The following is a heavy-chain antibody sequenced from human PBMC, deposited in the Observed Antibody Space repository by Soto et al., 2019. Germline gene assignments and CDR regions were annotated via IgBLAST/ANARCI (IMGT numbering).Heavy chain of an antibody. J-gene: IGHJ4*02. CDR3: ASGAKFVTPFYVFDY. D-gene: IGHD3-16*01. Sequence: QVQLVQSGAEVKKPGSSVKVSCKASGGTFSSYAISWVRQAPGQGLEWMGGIIPIFGTANYAQRFQGRVTITADESTSTAYMELRGLRSEDRAVYYCASGAKFVTPFYVFDYWGQGTLVTVSS. V-gene: IGHV1-69*01. CDR1: GGTFSSYA. CDR2: IIPIFGTA.